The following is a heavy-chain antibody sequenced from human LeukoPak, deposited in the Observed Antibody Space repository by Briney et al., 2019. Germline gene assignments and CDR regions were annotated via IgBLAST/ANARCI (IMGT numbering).Heavy chain of an antibody. CDR2: IHYSGST. CDR1: GGSVSSAGYY. J-gene: IGHJ3*02. CDR3: ARGSTLYYDILTGYYTPGPFDI. V-gene: IGHV4-61*08. Sequence: SETLSLTCTVSGGSVSSAGYYWSWIRQPPGKGLEFIGYIHYSGSTDYNPSLKSRVTISVDTSKNQFSLKLSSVTAADTAVYYCARGSTLYYDILTGYYTPGPFDIWGQGTMFTVSS. D-gene: IGHD3-9*01.